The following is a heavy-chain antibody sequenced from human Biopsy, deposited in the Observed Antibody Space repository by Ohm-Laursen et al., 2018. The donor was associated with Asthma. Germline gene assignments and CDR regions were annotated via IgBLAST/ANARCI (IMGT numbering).Heavy chain of an antibody. V-gene: IGHV1-69*13. Sequence: SVKVSCDAPGGTFSNFAISWVRQAPGQGLEWLGGIMTVFGTTNYAQKFQGRVTITVDESTSTAYMEVTSLRSEDTAIYYCARCQVGYSSGWSLLLKKIYYSGMDVWGQGTAVTVSS. D-gene: IGHD6-19*01. CDR2: IMTVFGTT. CDR3: ARCQVGYSSGWSLLLKKIYYSGMDV. J-gene: IGHJ6*02. CDR1: GGTFSNFA.